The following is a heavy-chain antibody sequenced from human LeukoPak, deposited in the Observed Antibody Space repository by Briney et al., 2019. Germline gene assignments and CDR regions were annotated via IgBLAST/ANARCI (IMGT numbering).Heavy chain of an antibody. V-gene: IGHV4-30-4*08. CDR1: GASISRDDYY. CDR3: AREYGDWVGGRPYNWFDP. D-gene: IGHD4-17*01. J-gene: IGHJ5*02. Sequence: NSSETLSLTCTVSGASISRDDYYWSWIRQPPGTGLEWLGYISYGGNTYYNPSLKSRVTISEDTSKKQFSLKLTSVIAADTAVYYCAREYGDWVGGRPYNWFDPWGQGTLVTVSS. CDR2: ISYGGNT.